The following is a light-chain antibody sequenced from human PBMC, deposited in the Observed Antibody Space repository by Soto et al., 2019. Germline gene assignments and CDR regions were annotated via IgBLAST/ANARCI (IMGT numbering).Light chain of an antibody. CDR1: QSTSSW. Sequence: DIQMAQSPSSLSASVGDRVTITCRASQSTSSWLAWYQQKPGKAPKLLIYKTSSLESGVPSRFSGSGAGTEFTLTIGCLQADDFATYFCQQYSSYSYSFGQGTKVEIK. CDR3: QQYSSYSYS. J-gene: IGKJ2*03. V-gene: IGKV1-5*03. CDR2: KTS.